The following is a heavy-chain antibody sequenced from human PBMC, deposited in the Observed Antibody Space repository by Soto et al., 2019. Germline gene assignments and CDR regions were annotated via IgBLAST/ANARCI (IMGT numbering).Heavy chain of an antibody. J-gene: IGHJ5*02. D-gene: IGHD3-3*01. Sequence: ASVKVSCKASGYTFTSYDINWVRQATGQGLEWMGWMNPNSGNTGYAQKFQGRVTMTRNTSISTAYMELSSLRSEDTAVYYCARTYDFWSGYYLNNWFDPWGQGTLVTVSS. CDR2: MNPNSGNT. V-gene: IGHV1-8*01. CDR3: ARTYDFWSGYYLNNWFDP. CDR1: GYTFTSYD.